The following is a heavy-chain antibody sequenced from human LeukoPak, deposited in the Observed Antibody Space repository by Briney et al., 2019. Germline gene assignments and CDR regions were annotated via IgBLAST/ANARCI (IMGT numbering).Heavy chain of an antibody. CDR3: ARDLGQYYDTSDNWFDP. Sequence: TGGSLRLSCAASGFTLSSYSMNWVRQAPGEGLVWVSRINSDGINTSYADSVKGRFTISRDNAKNTLNLQMNSLRAEDTAVYYCARDLGQYYDTSDNWFDPWGQGTLVTVSS. D-gene: IGHD3-22*01. CDR2: INSDGINT. V-gene: IGHV3-74*01. CDR1: GFTLSSYS. J-gene: IGHJ5*02.